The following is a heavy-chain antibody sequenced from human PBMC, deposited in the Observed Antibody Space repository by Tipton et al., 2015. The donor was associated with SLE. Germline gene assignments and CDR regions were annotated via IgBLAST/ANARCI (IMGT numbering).Heavy chain of an antibody. Sequence: SLRLSCAASGFTFGDYTMHWVRQAPGKGLEWISLISGDGGSTDYGDSVRGRFTISRDNSKNSLYLQMNSLKTEDSALYYCAKDIVPYDFWSGYSDWGQGTLVTVSS. V-gene: IGHV3-43*01. CDR1: GFTFGDYT. D-gene: IGHD3-3*01. CDR2: ISGDGGST. J-gene: IGHJ4*02. CDR3: AKDIVPYDFWSGYSD.